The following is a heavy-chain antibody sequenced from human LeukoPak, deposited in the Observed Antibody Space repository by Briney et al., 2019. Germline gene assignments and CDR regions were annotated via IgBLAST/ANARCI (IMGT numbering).Heavy chain of an antibody. CDR3: AKDRGSYYPANPFDY. V-gene: IGHV3-23*01. J-gene: IGHJ4*02. Sequence: PGGSLRLSCAASGFTFSSYAMGWVRQAPGKGLEWVSAISGSGGSTYYADSVKGRFTISRDNSKNTLYLQMNSLRAEDTAVYYCAKDRGSYYPANPFDYWGQGTLVTVSS. D-gene: IGHD1-26*01. CDR2: ISGSGGST. CDR1: GFTFSSYA.